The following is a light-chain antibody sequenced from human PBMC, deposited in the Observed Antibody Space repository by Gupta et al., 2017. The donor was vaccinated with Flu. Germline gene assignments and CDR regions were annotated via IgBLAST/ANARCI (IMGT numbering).Light chain of an antibody. CDR1: SSDVGGYNY. J-gene: IGLJ1*01. CDR3: SADTSSSTRV. V-gene: IGLV2-14*01. CDR2: EVS. Sequence: QSALTQPASVSGSPGQSITISCTGTSSDVGGYNYVSWYQQHPGKAPKLMIYEVSKRPAGVATRFSASKSGNTASLTISVLQAEDEADYYCSADTSSSTRVFGTGTKVTVL.